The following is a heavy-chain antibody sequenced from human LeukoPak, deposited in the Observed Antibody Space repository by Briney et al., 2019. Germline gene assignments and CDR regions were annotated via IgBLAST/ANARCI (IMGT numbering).Heavy chain of an antibody. CDR2: ISGNSGSI. Sequence: PGRSLRLSCATSGFNFDDYVMHWVRQVPGKGLEWVAGISGNSGSIGYADSVKGRFTISRDNAKNSLYLQMNSLRAEDTALYYCAKDREPSSSWDNGLDPWGQGTLVTVSS. D-gene: IGHD6-13*01. CDR1: GFNFDDYV. CDR3: AKDREPSSSWDNGLDP. J-gene: IGHJ5*02. V-gene: IGHV3-9*01.